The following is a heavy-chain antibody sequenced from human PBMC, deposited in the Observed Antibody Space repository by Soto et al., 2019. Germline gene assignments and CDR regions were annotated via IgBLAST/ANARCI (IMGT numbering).Heavy chain of an antibody. V-gene: IGHV4-4*02. CDR2: IYDSGTT. CDR1: GGSISSSKW. Sequence: SETLSLTCAVSGGSISSSKWWNWVRQPPGKGLEWIGEIYDSGTTNYNPSLKNRVTISVDKSKDQFSLKLTSVSAADTAVYFCATTLSPYYSGMHVWGQGATVTVSS. CDR3: ATTLSPYYSGMHV. J-gene: IGHJ6*02.